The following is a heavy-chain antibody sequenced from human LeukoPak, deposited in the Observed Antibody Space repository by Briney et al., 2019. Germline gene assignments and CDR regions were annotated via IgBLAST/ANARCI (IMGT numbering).Heavy chain of an antibody. Sequence: KPSETLSLTCTVSGGSISSGGYYWSWIRQHPGKGLEWIGYIYYSGSTYYNPSLKSRVTISVDTSKNQFSLKLGSVTAADTAVYYCARAPGATRGGIHPESLWGQGTLVTVSS. CDR2: IYYSGST. CDR3: ARAPGATRGGIHPESL. D-gene: IGHD4-23*01. V-gene: IGHV4-31*03. J-gene: IGHJ4*02. CDR1: GGSISSGGYY.